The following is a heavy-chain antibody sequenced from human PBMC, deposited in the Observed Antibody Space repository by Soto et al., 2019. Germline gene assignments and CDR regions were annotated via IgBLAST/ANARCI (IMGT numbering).Heavy chain of an antibody. Sequence: QVQLLQSGAEVKKPGASVKVSCKASGYTFTTGDLNWVRQAPGQGPEWMGWINPNTGDTGYAQKFQGRLTMTRDTSIGTAYMELSNLRSDDTTFYYCARAKRTLSTCDVWGQGTLVTVSS. D-gene: IGHD2-21*02. CDR3: ARAKRTLSTCDV. CDR1: GYTFTTGD. V-gene: IGHV1-8*01. CDR2: INPNTGDT. J-gene: IGHJ4*02.